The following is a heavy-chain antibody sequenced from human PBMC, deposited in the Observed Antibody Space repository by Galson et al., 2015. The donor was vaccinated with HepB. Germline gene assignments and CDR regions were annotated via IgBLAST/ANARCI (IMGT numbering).Heavy chain of an antibody. Sequence: ETLSLTCTVSGGSISSYYWSWIRQPPGKGLEWIGYIYYSGSTNYNPSLKSRVTISVDTSKNQFSLKLSSVTAADTAVYYCARQKPGGSGSFDYWGQGTLVTVSS. J-gene: IGHJ4*02. CDR3: ARQKPGGSGSFDY. D-gene: IGHD2-15*01. CDR1: GGSISSYY. CDR2: IYYSGST. V-gene: IGHV4-59*01.